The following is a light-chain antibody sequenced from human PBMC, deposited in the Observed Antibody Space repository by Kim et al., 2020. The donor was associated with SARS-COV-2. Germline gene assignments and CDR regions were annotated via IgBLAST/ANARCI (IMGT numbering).Light chain of an antibody. J-gene: IGKJ3*01. CDR2: GVY. CDR3: QQANAFPYT. Sequence: DIQMTQSPSSVSASVGGRVTITCRASQGITKLAWYQQKAGKAPKLLIYGVYSLQSGVPSRFSGSGAGTDFTLTISSPQPEDLATYYCQQANAFPYTFGPGTKVDIK. V-gene: IGKV1-12*02. CDR1: QGITK.